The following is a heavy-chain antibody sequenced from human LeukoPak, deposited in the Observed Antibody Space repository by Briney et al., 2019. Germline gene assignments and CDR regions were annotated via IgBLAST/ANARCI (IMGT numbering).Heavy chain of an antibody. V-gene: IGHV3-23*01. CDR3: ARVAKGGSYWMNAGISYYFYYMDV. Sequence: PGGSLRLSCAASGVNLSSYAMSWVRQAPGKGLEWVSAISGSGGSTYYADSVKGRFTISRDNAKNSLYLQMNSLRDEDTALYYCARVAKGGSYWMNAGISYYFYYMDVWGKGTTVTVSS. J-gene: IGHJ6*03. CDR2: ISGSGGST. CDR1: GVNLSSYA. D-gene: IGHD1-26*01.